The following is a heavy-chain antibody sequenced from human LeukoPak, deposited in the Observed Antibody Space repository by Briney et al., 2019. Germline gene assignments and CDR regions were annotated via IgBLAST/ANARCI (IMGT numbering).Heavy chain of an antibody. V-gene: IGHV1-18*01. Sequence: ASVKVSCKASGYTFTSYGISWVRQAPGQGLEWMGWISAYNGNTNYAQKLQGRVTMTTDTSTSTAYMELRSLRSDDTAVYYCARFYDSSGYSIYYYNGMDVWGQGTTVTVSS. CDR1: GYTFTSYG. J-gene: IGHJ6*02. CDR3: ARFYDSSGYSIYYYNGMDV. D-gene: IGHD3-22*01. CDR2: ISAYNGNT.